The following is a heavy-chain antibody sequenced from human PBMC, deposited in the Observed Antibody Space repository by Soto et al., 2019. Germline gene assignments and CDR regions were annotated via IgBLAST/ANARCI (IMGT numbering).Heavy chain of an antibody. J-gene: IGHJ4*02. CDR3: ARGAYGEVSFDY. Sequence: QVQLVQSGDELKKPGASVKVSCKASGYTINTYGINWVRQAPGQGLEWMGWISRNNGNTNYAQKVQGRVTMTTDTSTSTAYMELRSLRSDDTGVYYCARGAYGEVSFDYWGQGTLVAVSS. CDR1: GYTINTYG. D-gene: IGHD3-10*01. V-gene: IGHV1-18*01. CDR2: ISRNNGNT.